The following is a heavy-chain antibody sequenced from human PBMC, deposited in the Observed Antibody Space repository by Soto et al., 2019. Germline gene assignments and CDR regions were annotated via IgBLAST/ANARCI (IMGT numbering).Heavy chain of an antibody. CDR1: GGSISSYY. CDR3: ARGSLWFGESPSPLDI. Sequence: SETLSLTCTVSGGSISSYYWSWIRQPPGKGLEWIGYIYYSGSTNYNPSLKSRVTISVDTSKNQFSLKLSSVTAADTAVYHCARGSLWFGESPSPLDIWGKGTMVTVSS. D-gene: IGHD3-10*01. V-gene: IGHV4-59*01. J-gene: IGHJ3*02. CDR2: IYYSGST.